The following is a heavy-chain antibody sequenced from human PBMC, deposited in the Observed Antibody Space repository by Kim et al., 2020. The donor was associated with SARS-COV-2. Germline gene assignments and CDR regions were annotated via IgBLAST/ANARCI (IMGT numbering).Heavy chain of an antibody. CDR2: IYHSGST. V-gene: IGHV4-4*02. J-gene: IGHJ4*02. CDR1: GGSISSSNW. Sequence: SETLSLTCAVSGGSISSSNWWNWVRQPPGKGLEWIGEIYHSGSTNYNPSLKSRVTISVDKSKNQFSLKLSSVTAADTAVYYCARGVGGYNSAFDYWGQGTLVTVSS. D-gene: IGHD5-12*01. CDR3: ARGVGGYNSAFDY.